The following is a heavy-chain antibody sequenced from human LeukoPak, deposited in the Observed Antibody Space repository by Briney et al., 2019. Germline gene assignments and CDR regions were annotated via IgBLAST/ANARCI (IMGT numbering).Heavy chain of an antibody. CDR3: ARTDRNWFDP. CDR1: GGPISSYY. Sequence: KPSETLSLTCTVSGGPISSYYWSWIRQPPGEGLEWIGDIYDSGSTKYNPSLKSRVTISVDTSKNQFSLKLSSVTAADTAVYYCARTDRNWFDPWGQGTLVTVSS. CDR2: IYDSGST. V-gene: IGHV4-59*08. J-gene: IGHJ5*02.